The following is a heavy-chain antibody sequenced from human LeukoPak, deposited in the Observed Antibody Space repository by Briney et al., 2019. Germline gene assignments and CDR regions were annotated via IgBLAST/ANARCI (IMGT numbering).Heavy chain of an antibody. CDR3: ARSYGDYEPSAFDI. J-gene: IGHJ3*02. Sequence: PGGSLRLSCAASGFTFSSYAMHWVRQAPGKGLEWVSVIYSGGSTYYADSVKGRFTISRDNSKNTLYLQMNSLRAEDTAVYYCARSYGDYEPSAFDIWGQGTMVTVSS. D-gene: IGHD4-17*01. V-gene: IGHV3-53*01. CDR1: GFTFSSYA. CDR2: IYSGGST.